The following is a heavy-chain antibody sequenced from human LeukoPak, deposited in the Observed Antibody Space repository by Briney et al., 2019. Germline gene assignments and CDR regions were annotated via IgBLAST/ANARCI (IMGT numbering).Heavy chain of an antibody. CDR1: GFTFSSYA. CDR2: ISYDGSNK. D-gene: IGHD6-19*01. Sequence: GRSLRLSCAASGFTFSSYAMHWVRQAPGKRLEWAAVISYDGSNKYYADSVKGRFTISRDNPKNTLYLQMNSLRAEDTAVYYCARGYSSGWYLGDYFDYWGQGTLVTVSS. J-gene: IGHJ4*02. CDR3: ARGYSSGWYLGDYFDY. V-gene: IGHV3-30*04.